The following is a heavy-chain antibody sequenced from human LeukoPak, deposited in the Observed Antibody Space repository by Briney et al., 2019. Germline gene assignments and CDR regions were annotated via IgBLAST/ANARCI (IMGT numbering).Heavy chain of an antibody. CDR3: ASSGGNSLFPRHYYYYGMDV. D-gene: IGHD4-23*01. V-gene: IGHV1-69*13. J-gene: IGHJ6*02. CDR1: GGTFSSYA. CDR2: IIPIFGTA. Sequence: ASVKVSCKASGGTFSSYAISWVRQAPGQGLEWMGGIIPIFGTANYARKFQGRVTITADESTSTAYMELSSPRSEDTAVYYCASSGGNSLFPRHYYYYGMDVWGQGTTVTVSS.